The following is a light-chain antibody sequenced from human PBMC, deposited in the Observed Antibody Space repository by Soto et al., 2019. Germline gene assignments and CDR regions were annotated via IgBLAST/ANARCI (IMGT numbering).Light chain of an antibody. Sequence: ALQLTQSPSSLSASVGDRVTITCRASQGINSALAWYQQKPGEAPKLLIFDASSLQSGVPSRFSGSGSGTDFTLTISSLQPEDFATYYCQQFNTYLITFGQGTRLEIK. CDR2: DAS. V-gene: IGKV1-13*02. J-gene: IGKJ5*01. CDR1: QGINSA. CDR3: QQFNTYLIT.